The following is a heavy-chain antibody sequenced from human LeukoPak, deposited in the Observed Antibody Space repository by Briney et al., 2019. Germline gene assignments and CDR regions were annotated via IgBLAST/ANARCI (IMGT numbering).Heavy chain of an antibody. CDR1: GGSISSYY. Sequence: SETLSLTCTVSGGSISSYYWGWIRQPPGKGLEWIGSIYYSGSTYYNPSLKSRVTISVDTSKNQFSLKLSSVTAADTAVYYCARDPWIQLPYYFDYWGQGTLVTVSS. J-gene: IGHJ4*02. V-gene: IGHV4-39*07. D-gene: IGHD5-18*01. CDR2: IYYSGST. CDR3: ARDPWIQLPYYFDY.